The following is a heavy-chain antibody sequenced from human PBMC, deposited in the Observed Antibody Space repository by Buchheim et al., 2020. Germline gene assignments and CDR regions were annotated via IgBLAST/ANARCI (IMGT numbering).Heavy chain of an antibody. D-gene: IGHD4-23*01. V-gene: IGHV3-7*03. Sequence: EVQLVESGGGLVQPGGSLRLSCAASGFTFSSYWMSWVRQAPGKGLEWVANIKPDGSEKYYVDSVKGRFTISRDNAKNSMYLQVNRLRTEDTAMYYCAKAGTTVLTPVDYWGQGTL. CDR1: GFTFSSYW. J-gene: IGHJ4*02. CDR3: AKAGTTVLTPVDY. CDR2: IKPDGSEK.